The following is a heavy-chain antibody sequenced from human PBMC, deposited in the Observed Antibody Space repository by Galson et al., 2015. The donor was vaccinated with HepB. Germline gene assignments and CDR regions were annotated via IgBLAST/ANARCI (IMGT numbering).Heavy chain of an antibody. J-gene: IGHJ4*02. CDR1: GFIFSDYG. CDR2: ITISSSHK. D-gene: IGHD3-22*01. V-gene: IGHV3-21*01. Sequence: SLRLSCAVSGFIFSDYGMNWVRQAPGKGLEWVSSITISSSHKNYADSVKGRFTISRDNAKNSLYLEMNSLRAEDTAVYYCARVPDYDSIGRSVYWGQGTLVTVSS. CDR3: ARVPDYDSIGRSVY.